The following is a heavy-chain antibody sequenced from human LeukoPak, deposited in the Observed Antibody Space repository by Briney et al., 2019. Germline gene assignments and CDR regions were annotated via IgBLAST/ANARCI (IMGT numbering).Heavy chain of an antibody. CDR2: ISGSGGST. J-gene: IGHJ3*02. CDR3: AKGGWGCSSTSCYADAFDI. CDR1: GITFSSYA. Sequence: GGSLRLSCAASGITFSSYAMSWVRQAPGKGLEWVSAISGSGGSTYYADSVKGRFTISRDNSKNTLYLQMNSLRAEDTAVYYCAKGGWGCSSTSCYADAFDIWGQGTMVTVSS. D-gene: IGHD2-2*01. V-gene: IGHV3-23*01.